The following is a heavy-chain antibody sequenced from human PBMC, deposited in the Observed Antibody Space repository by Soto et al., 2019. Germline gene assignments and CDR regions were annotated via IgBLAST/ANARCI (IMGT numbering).Heavy chain of an antibody. CDR1: GFTSSGYW. J-gene: IGHJ4*02. D-gene: IGHD6-13*01. CDR2: IKQDGSEK. Sequence: GGSLRLSCAASGFTSSGYWMSWVRQAPGKGLEWVANIKQDGSEKFYVDSVKGRFTISRDNAKNSLYLHMNSLRAEDTAVYYCARRSWYDYWGQGTLVTVSS. V-gene: IGHV3-7*01. CDR3: ARRSWYDY.